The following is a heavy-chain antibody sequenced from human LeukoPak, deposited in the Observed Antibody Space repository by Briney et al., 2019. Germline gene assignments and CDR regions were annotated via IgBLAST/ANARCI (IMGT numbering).Heavy chain of an antibody. CDR2: INAGNGNT. J-gene: IGHJ3*02. V-gene: IGHV1-3*01. Sequence: GASVRVSCKASGYTFTSYAMHWVRQAPGQRLEWMGWINAGNGNTKYSQKFQGRVTITRDTSASTAYMELSSLRSEDTAVYYCARGVGILWFGELLYGTGAFDIWGQGTMVTVSS. CDR3: ARGVGILWFGELLYGTGAFDI. D-gene: IGHD3-10*01. CDR1: GYTFTSYA.